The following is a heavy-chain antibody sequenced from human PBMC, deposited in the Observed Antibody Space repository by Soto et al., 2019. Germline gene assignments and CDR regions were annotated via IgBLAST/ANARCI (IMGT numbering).Heavy chain of an antibody. V-gene: IGHV3-33*01. CDR2: IWYDGSNK. J-gene: IGHJ6*02. Sequence: GGSLRLSCAASGFTFSSYGMHWVSQALGKGLEWVAVIWYDGSNKYYADSVKGRFTISRDNSKNTLYLQMNSLRAEDTAVYYCARAHWDDFYYYGMDVWGQGTTATVSS. CDR1: GFTFSSYG. D-gene: IGHD1-1*01. CDR3: ARAHWDDFYYYGMDV.